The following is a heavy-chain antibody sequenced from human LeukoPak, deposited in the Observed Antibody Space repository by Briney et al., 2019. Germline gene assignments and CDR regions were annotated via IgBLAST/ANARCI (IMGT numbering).Heavy chain of an antibody. V-gene: IGHV4-38-2*02. J-gene: IGHJ5*02. CDR1: GGSISSGYF. CDR2: IYHSGTT. Sequence: PSETLSLTCTVSGGSISSGYFWGWIRQPPGKGLEWIGSIYHSGTTYYNPSLKSRVTISVDTSKNQFSLKLNSVTAADTAVYHCARRVVGATNYFDPWGQGTLVTVSS. D-gene: IGHD1-26*01. CDR3: ARRVVGATNYFDP.